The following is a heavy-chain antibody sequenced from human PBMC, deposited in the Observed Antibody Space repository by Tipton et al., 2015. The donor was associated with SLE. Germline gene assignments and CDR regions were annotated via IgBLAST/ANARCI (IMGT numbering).Heavy chain of an antibody. D-gene: IGHD6-13*01. Sequence: SLRLSCAASGFTFSSYNMNWVRQAPGKGLEWVSSISSSSSFIYYADSVKGRFTISRDNAKNSLYLQMNSLRAEDTAVYYCARGRCSSWYYFDYWGQGTLVTVSS. CDR1: GFTFSSYN. V-gene: IGHV3-21*01. CDR3: ARGRCSSWYYFDY. J-gene: IGHJ4*02. CDR2: ISSSSSFI.